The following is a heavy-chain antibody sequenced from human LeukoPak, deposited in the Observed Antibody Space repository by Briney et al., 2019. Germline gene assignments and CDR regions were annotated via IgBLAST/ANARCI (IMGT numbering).Heavy chain of an antibody. CDR3: ARSRTRICGHNACYVDLQAR. J-gene: IGHJ4*02. CDR1: GGSFSGYY. Sequence: PSETLSLTCAVYGGSFSGYYWSWIRQPPGKGLEWIGEINHSGSTNYNPSLKSRVTISVDTSRNQFSLKLSSVTAADTAVYYCARSRTRICGHNACYVDLQARWGQGTLVTVSS. D-gene: IGHD2-2*01. V-gene: IGHV4-34*01. CDR2: INHSGST.